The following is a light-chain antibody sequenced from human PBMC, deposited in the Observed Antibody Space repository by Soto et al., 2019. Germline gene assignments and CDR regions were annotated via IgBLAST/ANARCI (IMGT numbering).Light chain of an antibody. CDR1: SSDVGSYDL. V-gene: IGLV2-23*01. CDR2: EGS. CDR3: CSYAGSRTPPYV. J-gene: IGLJ1*01. Sequence: QSALTQPASVSASPGQSITISCTGTSSDVGSYDLVSWYQQHPGKAPKLIIYEGSKRPSGVSNRFSGSKSGNTASLTISGLQAEDEADYYCCSYAGSRTPPYVFGTGTKLTVL.